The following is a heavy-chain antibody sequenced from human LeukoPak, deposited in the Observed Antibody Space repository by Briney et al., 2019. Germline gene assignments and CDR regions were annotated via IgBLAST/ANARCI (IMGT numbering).Heavy chain of an antibody. Sequence: PSETLSLTCTVSGGSINSGGYYWSWIRQHPGKGLEWIGYIYYRGSAYYNPSLKSRITISVDTSKNQFSLKLSSVTAADTAVYYCARARDFYDTSGYSLNYFDYWGQGTLVTVSS. D-gene: IGHD3-22*01. CDR1: GGSINSGGYY. CDR3: ARARDFYDTSGYSLNYFDY. V-gene: IGHV4-31*03. CDR2: IYYRGSA. J-gene: IGHJ4*02.